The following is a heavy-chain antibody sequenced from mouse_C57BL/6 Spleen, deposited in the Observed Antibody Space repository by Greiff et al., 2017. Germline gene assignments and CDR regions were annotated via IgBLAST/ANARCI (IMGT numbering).Heavy chain of an antibody. Sequence: EVQLQQSGPELVKPGASVKISCKASGYSFTGYYMNWVKQSPEKSLEWIGEINPSTGGTTYNQKFKAKATLTVDKSSSTAYMQLKSLTSEDSAVYYCARRKGNYWFAYWGQGTLVTVSA. J-gene: IGHJ3*01. D-gene: IGHD2-1*01. CDR1: GYSFTGYY. V-gene: IGHV1-42*01. CDR2: INPSTGGT. CDR3: ARRKGNYWFAY.